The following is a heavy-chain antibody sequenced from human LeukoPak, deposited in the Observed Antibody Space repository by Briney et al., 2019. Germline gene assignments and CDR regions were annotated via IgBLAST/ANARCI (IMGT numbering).Heavy chain of an antibody. Sequence: GSLRLSCTASGLTLSNYWMIWIRQAPGKGLQWVAKIKQDGSEKYYVDSVKGRFTISRDNAENSLYLQMNSLRVEDTAVYYCAARSSGNPYFWGQGTLVTVSS. CDR3: AARSSGNPYF. CDR1: GLTLSNYW. J-gene: IGHJ4*02. D-gene: IGHD1-26*01. CDR2: IKQDGSEK. V-gene: IGHV3-7*03.